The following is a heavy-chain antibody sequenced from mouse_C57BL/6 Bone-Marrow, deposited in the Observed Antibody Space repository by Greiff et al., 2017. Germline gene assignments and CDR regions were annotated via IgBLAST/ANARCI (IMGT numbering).Heavy chain of an antibody. D-gene: IGHD1-1*01. J-gene: IGHJ3*01. CDR3: ARPLYYGSSSFAD. V-gene: IGHV5-17*01. CDR1: GFTFSDYG. Sequence: EVQLQQSGGGLVKPGGSLKLSCAASGFTFSDYGMHWVRQAPEKGLEWVAYISSGSSTIYYADKVKGRFTISRDNAKNTLFLQMTSQRSEDTAMYYCARPLYYGSSSFADWGQGTLVTVSA. CDR2: ISSGSSTI.